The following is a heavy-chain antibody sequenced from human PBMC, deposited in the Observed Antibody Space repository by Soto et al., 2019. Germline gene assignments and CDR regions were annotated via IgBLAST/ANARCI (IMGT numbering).Heavy chain of an antibody. CDR1: GFTFSGYS. J-gene: IGHJ4*02. V-gene: IGHV3-33*08. CDR3: ATTGPY. CDR2: ISFNRSNI. Sequence: GGSLRLSCAASGFTFSGYSMNWVRQAPGKGLEWVAVISFNRSNIFYADSVKGRFTISRDNSKNTVSLQMNSLRDEDSAAYYCATTGPYWGQGTLVTVSS.